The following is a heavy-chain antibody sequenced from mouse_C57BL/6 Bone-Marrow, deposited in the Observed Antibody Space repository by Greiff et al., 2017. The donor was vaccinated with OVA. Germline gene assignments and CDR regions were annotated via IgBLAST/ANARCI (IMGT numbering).Heavy chain of an antibody. V-gene: IGHV1-26*01. CDR1: GYTFTDYY. Sequence: EVQLQQSGPELVKPGASVKISCKASGYTFTDYYMNWVKQSHGKSLEWIGDINPNNGGTSYNQKFKGKATLTVDKSSSTAYMELRSLTSEDSAVYYCATSYDYSYAMDYWGQGTSVTVSS. CDR3: ATSYDYSYAMDY. J-gene: IGHJ4*01. CDR2: INPNNGGT. D-gene: IGHD2-4*01.